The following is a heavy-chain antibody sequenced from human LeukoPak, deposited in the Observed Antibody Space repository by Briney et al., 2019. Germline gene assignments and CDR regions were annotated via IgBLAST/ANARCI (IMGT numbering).Heavy chain of an antibody. J-gene: IGHJ6*02. Sequence: PGGSLRLSCAASGFTFSSYAMSWVRQAPGKGLEWVSAISGSGGSTYYADSVKGRFTISRDNSKNTLYLQMNSLRAEDTAVYYCAIWVLYYYDTPMDVWGQGTTVTVSS. CDR2: ISGSGGST. V-gene: IGHV3-23*01. CDR3: AIWVLYYYDTPMDV. CDR1: GFTFSSYA. D-gene: IGHD3-22*01.